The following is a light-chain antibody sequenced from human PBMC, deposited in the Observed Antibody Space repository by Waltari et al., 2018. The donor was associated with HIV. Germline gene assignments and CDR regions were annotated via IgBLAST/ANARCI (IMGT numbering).Light chain of an antibody. CDR3: QSADSSGSFWV. CDR1: SLPKQF. Sequence: SSDLTQPPSLSVSPGQTATITCSGDSLPKQFGYWYQQKAGQAPVLIINKDRERPSGIPERFFGSSSGTTVTLTITEVQAEDEADYHCQSADSSGSFWVFGGGTKLTVL. CDR2: KDR. J-gene: IGLJ3*02. V-gene: IGLV3-25*03.